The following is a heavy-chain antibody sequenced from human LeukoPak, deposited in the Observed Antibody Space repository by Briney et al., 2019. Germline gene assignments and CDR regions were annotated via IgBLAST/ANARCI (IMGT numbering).Heavy chain of an antibody. CDR1: GYTFTRYY. D-gene: IGHD6-6*01. Sequence: GASVKVSCKASGYTFTRYYMHWVRQAPGQGLEWMGIINPSGGSTSYTQKFQGRVTMTRDTSTSIVYMELSSLRSEDTAVYYCAREYSSSSSPMGDYYGMDVWGQGTTVTVSS. J-gene: IGHJ6*02. V-gene: IGHV1-46*01. CDR3: AREYSSSSSPMGDYYGMDV. CDR2: INPSGGST.